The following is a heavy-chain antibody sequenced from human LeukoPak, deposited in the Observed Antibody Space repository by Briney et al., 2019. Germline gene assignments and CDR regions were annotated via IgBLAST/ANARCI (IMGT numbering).Heavy chain of an antibody. CDR1: GFTFSSYE. Sequence: GGSLRLSCAASGFTFSSYEMNWVRQAPGKGLEWVSYISSSGSTIYYADSVKGRFTISRDNAKNSLYLQMNSLRAEDTAVYYCARGGGYDSSGKFDYWGQGTLVTVSS. CDR2: ISSSGSTI. D-gene: IGHD3-22*01. V-gene: IGHV3-48*03. CDR3: ARGGGYDSSGKFDY. J-gene: IGHJ4*02.